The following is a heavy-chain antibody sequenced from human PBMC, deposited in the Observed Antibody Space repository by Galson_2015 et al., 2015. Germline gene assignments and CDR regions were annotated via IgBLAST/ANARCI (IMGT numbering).Heavy chain of an antibody. J-gene: IGHJ6*03. CDR3: ARVGGGCSSTSCYDDTYYYYMDV. CDR2: IIPIFGTA. CDR1: GGTFSSYA. Sequence: SVKVSCKASGGTFSSYAISWVRQAPGQGLEWMGGIIPIFGTANYAQKFQGRVTITADESTSTAYMELSSLRSEDTAVYYCARVGGGCSSTSCYDDTYYYYMDVWGKGTTVTVSS. V-gene: IGHV1-69*13. D-gene: IGHD2-2*01.